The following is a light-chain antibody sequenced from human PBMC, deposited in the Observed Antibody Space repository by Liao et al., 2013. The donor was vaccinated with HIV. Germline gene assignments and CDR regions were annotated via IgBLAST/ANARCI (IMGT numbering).Light chain of an antibody. Sequence: SYELTQPPSVSVSPGQTATITCSGDKLGDKYASWYQQKAGLSPVLVIYQDTKRPSGIPERFSGSNSGNTATLTISGTQAMDEADYYCQAWDSSTVVFGGGTKLTVL. V-gene: IGLV3-1*01. CDR2: QDT. J-gene: IGLJ2*01. CDR1: KLGDKY. CDR3: QAWDSSTVV.